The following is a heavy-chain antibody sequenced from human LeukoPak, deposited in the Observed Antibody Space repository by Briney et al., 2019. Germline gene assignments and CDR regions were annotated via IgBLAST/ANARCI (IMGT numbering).Heavy chain of an antibody. D-gene: IGHD3-22*01. CDR2: IIPILGIA. J-gene: IGHJ4*02. V-gene: IGHV1-69*04. CDR1: GGTFSSYA. CDR3: ARDLIGSWLLLPNWTFDY. Sequence: ASVKVSCKASGGTFSSYAISWVRQAPGQGLEWMGRIIPILGIANYAQKFQGRVTITADKSTSTAYMELSSLRSDDTAVYYCARDLIGSWLLLPNWTFDYWGQGTLVTVSS.